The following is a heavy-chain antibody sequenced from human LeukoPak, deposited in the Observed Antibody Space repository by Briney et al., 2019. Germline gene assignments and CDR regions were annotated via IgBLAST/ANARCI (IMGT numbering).Heavy chain of an antibody. CDR2: ISAYNGNT. CDR3: ARILTPADGDYADNFDY. D-gene: IGHD4-17*01. CDR1: GCTFTSYG. V-gene: IGHV1-18*01. Sequence: GASVKVSCKASGCTFTSYGISWVRQAPGQGLEWMGWISAYNGNTNYAQKLQGRVTMTTDTSTSTAYMELRSLRSDDTAVYYCARILTPADGDYADNFDYWGQGTLVTVSS. J-gene: IGHJ4*02.